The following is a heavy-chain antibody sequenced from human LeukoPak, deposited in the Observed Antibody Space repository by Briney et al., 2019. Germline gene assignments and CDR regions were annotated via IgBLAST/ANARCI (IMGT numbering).Heavy chain of an antibody. CDR1: GGSISSYF. CDR3: ARDSGNWYFDL. J-gene: IGHJ2*01. V-gene: IGHV4-59*01. Sequence: TSETLSLTCTVSGGSISSYFWTWIRQPPGKGLEWIGYIYYSGTTNHNPSLKSRVTISVDTSKNQFSLKLSSVTAADTAVYYCARDSGNWYFDLWGRGTLVTVSS. CDR2: IYYSGTT.